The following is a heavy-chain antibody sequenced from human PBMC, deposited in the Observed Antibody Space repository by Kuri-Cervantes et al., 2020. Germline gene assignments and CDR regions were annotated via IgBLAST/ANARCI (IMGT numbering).Heavy chain of an antibody. D-gene: IGHD4-23*01. CDR1: GYTFTSYY. CDR3: ARGMHDYGGLNFDY. V-gene: IGHV1-46*01. CDR2: INPSGGST. J-gene: IGHJ4*02. Sequence: ASVKVSCKASGYTFTSYYMHWVRQAPGQGLEWMGIINPSGGSTSYAQKLQGRVTMTTDTSTSTAYMELRSLRSDDTAVYYCARGMHDYGGLNFDYWGQGTLVPSPQ.